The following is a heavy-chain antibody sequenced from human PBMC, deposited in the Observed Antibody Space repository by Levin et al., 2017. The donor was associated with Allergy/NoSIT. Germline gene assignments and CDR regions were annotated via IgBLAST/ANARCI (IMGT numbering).Heavy chain of an antibody. V-gene: IGHV4-59*01. CDR3: ARGFGILTGYFDY. J-gene: IGHJ4*02. CDR2: IYYSGST. CDR1: GGSISNYH. Sequence: SETLSLTCTVSGGSISNYHWNWTRQPPGKALEWIGNIYYSGSTNYNPSLKSRVTMSVDTSKRQFYLRLNSVTAADTAVYYCARGFGILTGYFDYWGQGTLFTVSS. D-gene: IGHD3-9*01.